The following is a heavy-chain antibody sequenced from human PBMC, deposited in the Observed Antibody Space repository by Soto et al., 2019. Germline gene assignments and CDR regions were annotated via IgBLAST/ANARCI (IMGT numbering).Heavy chain of an antibody. V-gene: IGHV4-4*02. D-gene: IGHD5-18*01. CDR2: IYHSGST. CDR1: GGSISSSNW. Sequence: SETLSLTCAVSGGSISSSNWWSWVRQPPGKGLEWIGEIYHSGSTNYNPSLKSRVTISVDKSKNQFSLKLSSVTAADTAVYYCARNGLDTATPPRGYYFDYWGQGTLVTVSS. CDR3: ARNGLDTATPPRGYYFDY. J-gene: IGHJ4*02.